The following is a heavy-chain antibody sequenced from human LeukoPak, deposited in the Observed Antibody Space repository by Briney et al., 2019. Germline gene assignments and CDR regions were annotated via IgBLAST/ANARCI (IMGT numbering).Heavy chain of an antibody. J-gene: IGHJ3*02. Sequence: GASVKVSCKASGYTFTSYAMHWVRQAPGQRLEWMGWINAGNGNTKYSQKFQGRVTITRDTSEITAYMELSSLRSEDTAVYYCARWTSITMVRGADAFDIWGQGTMVTVSS. CDR1: GYTFTSYA. D-gene: IGHD3-10*01. CDR3: ARWTSITMVRGADAFDI. CDR2: INAGNGNT. V-gene: IGHV1-3*01.